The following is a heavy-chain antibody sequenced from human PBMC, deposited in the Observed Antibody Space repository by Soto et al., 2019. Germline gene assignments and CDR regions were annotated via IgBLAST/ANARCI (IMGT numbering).Heavy chain of an antibody. V-gene: IGHV4-4*07. Sequence: SETLSLTCTVSGGSISSYYWSWIRQPAGKGLEWIGRIYTSGSTNYNPSLKSRVTMSVDTSKNQFSLKLSSVTAADTAVYYCARTEVGYYGSGSYYADYYGMDVWGQGTTVTVS. CDR2: IYTSGST. CDR3: ARTEVGYYGSGSYYADYYGMDV. CDR1: GGSISSYY. D-gene: IGHD3-10*01. J-gene: IGHJ6*02.